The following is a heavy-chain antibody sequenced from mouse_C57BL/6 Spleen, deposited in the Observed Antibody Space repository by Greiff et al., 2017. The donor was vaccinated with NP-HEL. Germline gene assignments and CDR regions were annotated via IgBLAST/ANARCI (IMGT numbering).Heavy chain of an antibody. CDR3: AIYGDWFAY. Sequence: VQLVESGPELVKPGASVKISCKASGYAFSSSWMNWVKQRPGKGLEWIGRIYPGDGDTNYNGKFKGKATLTADKSSSTAYMQLSSLTSEDSAVYFCAIYGDWFAYWGQGTLVTVSA. D-gene: IGHD2-13*01. CDR1: GYAFSSSW. J-gene: IGHJ3*01. CDR2: IYPGDGDT. V-gene: IGHV1-82*01.